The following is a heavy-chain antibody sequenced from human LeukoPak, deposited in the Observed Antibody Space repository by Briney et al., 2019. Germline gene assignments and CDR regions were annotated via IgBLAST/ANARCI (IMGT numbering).Heavy chain of an antibody. CDR1: GGTFSGYA. Sequence: EASVKVSCKASGGTFSGYAISWVRQAPGQGLEWMGGIIPIFGTANYAQKFQGRVTITADESTSTAYMELSSLRSEDTAVYYCARSAYYDFLSGYYLPFDYWGQGTLVTVSS. CDR2: IIPIFGTA. CDR3: ARSAYYDFLSGYYLPFDY. V-gene: IGHV1-69*13. D-gene: IGHD3-3*01. J-gene: IGHJ4*02.